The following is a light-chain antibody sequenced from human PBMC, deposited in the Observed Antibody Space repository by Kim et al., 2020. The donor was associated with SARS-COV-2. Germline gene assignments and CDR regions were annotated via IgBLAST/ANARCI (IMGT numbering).Light chain of an antibody. J-gene: IGKJ1*01. CDR3: QKCDSAPWT. CDR2: ATS. CDR1: QDISNY. Sequence: ASVGDRVTITCRASQDISNYLAWFQLKPGKAPKLLIYATSALQPGVPSRFSGSGSGTDFTLTVTSLQPEDVATYYCQKCDSAPWTFGQGTKVEIK. V-gene: IGKV1-27*01.